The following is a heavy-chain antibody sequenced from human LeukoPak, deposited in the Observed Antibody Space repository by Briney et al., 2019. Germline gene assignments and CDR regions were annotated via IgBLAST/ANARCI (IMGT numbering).Heavy chain of an antibody. Sequence: SETLSLTCTVSGGSISSYYWSWIRQPAGKGLEWIGRIYTSGSTNYNPSLKSRVTMSVDTSKNQFSLKLSSVTAADTAGYYCARRYYDSRGYYWFDPWGQGTLVTVSS. J-gene: IGHJ5*02. CDR2: IYTSGST. CDR3: ARRYYDSRGYYWFDP. D-gene: IGHD3-22*01. V-gene: IGHV4-4*07. CDR1: GGSISSYY.